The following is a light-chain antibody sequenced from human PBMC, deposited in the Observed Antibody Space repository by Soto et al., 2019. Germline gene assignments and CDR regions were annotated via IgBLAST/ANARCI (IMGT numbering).Light chain of an antibody. J-gene: IGKJ1*01. CDR1: QSVLFRSNYKSY. Sequence: DIVLTQSPDSLAVSLGERATISCESSQSVLFRSNYKSYLSWYQQKPGQPPRLLIYWASVRQSGVPDRFSGSGSGTYFTPTISSLQAEDVAVYYCQQFYVTPWTFGQGTKVDIK. CDR2: WAS. V-gene: IGKV4-1*01. CDR3: QQFYVTPWT.